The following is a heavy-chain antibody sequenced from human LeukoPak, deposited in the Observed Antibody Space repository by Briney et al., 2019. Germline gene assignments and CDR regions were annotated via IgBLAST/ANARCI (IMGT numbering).Heavy chain of an antibody. V-gene: IGHV4-61*05. CDR2: IYYSGST. J-gene: IGHJ4*02. CDR1: GGSISSSSYY. CDR3: ATRYYCSGGSCYVDY. D-gene: IGHD2-15*01. Sequence: SETLSLTCTVSGGSISSSSYYWSWIRQPPGKGLEWIGYIYYSGSTNYNPSLKSRVTISVDTSKNQFSLKLSSVAAADTAVYYCATRYYCSGGSCYVDYWGQGTLVTVSS.